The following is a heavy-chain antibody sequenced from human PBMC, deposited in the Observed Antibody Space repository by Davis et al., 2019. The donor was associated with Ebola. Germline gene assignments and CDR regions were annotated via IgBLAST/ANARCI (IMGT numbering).Heavy chain of an antibody. D-gene: IGHD6-19*01. CDR3: AIPPIGWTNWFDP. J-gene: IGHJ5*02. Sequence: GESLKISCAASGFTFSSYAMHWVRQAPGKGLEWVAVISYDGSNKYYADSVKGRFTISRDNSKNTLYLQMNSLRAEDTAVYYCAIPPIGWTNWFDPWGQGTLVTVSS. V-gene: IGHV3-30-3*01. CDR1: GFTFSSYA. CDR2: ISYDGSNK.